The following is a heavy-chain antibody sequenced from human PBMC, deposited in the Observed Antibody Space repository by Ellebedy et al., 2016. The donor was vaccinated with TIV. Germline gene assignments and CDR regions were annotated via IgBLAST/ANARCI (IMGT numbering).Heavy chain of an antibody. Sequence: GESLKISCAASGFTFSTYGMHWVRQAPGKGLEWVAVIWYDGTNKYYADSVKGRFTISRDNSQKTLYLQMNSLRAEDTAVYYCATGGPDYYDTSGYFPYYYGMDVWGQGTTVTVSS. CDR2: IWYDGTNK. CDR3: ATGGPDYYDTSGYFPYYYGMDV. J-gene: IGHJ6*02. CDR1: GFTFSTYG. V-gene: IGHV3-33*01. D-gene: IGHD3-22*01.